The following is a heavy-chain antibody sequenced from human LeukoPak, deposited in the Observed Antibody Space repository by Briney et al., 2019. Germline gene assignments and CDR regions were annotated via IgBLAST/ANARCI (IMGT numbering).Heavy chain of an antibody. Sequence: PGGSLRFSCAASGFTFRSYAMQWVRQAPGKGLEGVSYITYNSGTIFYADSVKGRFTISRDNAKDSLYLQMSSLRDEDTAVYYCARDSGYSYADDYWGQGTLVTVSS. CDR1: GFTFRSYA. CDR2: ITYNSGTI. V-gene: IGHV3-48*02. J-gene: IGHJ4*02. CDR3: ARDSGYSYADDY. D-gene: IGHD5-18*01.